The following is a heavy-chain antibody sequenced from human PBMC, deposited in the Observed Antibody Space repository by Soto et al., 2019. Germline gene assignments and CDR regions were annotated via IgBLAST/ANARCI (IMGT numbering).Heavy chain of an antibody. D-gene: IGHD3-3*01. J-gene: IGHJ6*03. Sequence: ASVKVSCKASGYTFTGYYMHWVRQAPGQGLEWMGWINPNSGGTNYAQKFQGWVTMTRDTSVSTAYMELSRLRSDDTAVYYCARASGFWSGYYTTYYYYMDVWGKGTTVT. V-gene: IGHV1-2*04. CDR2: INPNSGGT. CDR3: ARASGFWSGYYTTYYYYMDV. CDR1: GYTFTGYY.